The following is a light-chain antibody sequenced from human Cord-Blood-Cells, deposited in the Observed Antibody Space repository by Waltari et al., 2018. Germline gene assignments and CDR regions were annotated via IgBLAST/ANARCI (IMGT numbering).Light chain of an antibody. CDR2: GAS. J-gene: IGKJ2*01. CDR1: QSVSSN. V-gene: IGKV3-15*01. Sequence: EIVMTQSPATLSVSPGERATLSCRASQSVSSNLAWYQQKPGQAPRLLIYGASTRATGIHARVSGSGSGTEFTLTISSLQSEDFAVYYCQQYNNWPPYTFGQGTKLEIK. CDR3: QQYNNWPPYT.